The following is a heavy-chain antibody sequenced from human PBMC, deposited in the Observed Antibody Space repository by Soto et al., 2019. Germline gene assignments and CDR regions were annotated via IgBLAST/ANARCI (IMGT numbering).Heavy chain of an antibody. J-gene: IGHJ4*02. V-gene: IGHV1-8*01. CDR2: MNPYTGET. CDR1: GYTFDAFD. D-gene: IGHD2-15*01. CDR3: VRQAGGASTPGDDY. Sequence: QVQLVQSGAEVRKPGASVRVSCKASGYTFDAFDINWVRQATGQGLELMGWMNPYTGETAYTQTFRGRVSMTRYTSVSTAYMELTSLTSEDSAIYFCVRQAGGASTPGDDYWGQGTLVTVSS.